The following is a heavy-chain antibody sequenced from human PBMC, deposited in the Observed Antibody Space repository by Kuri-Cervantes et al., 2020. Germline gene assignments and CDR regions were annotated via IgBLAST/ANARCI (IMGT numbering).Heavy chain of an antibody. J-gene: IGHJ4*02. CDR1: GFTFSSYA. CDR2: ISYDGSNK. CDR3: AKGVTPGLRYFDWLSDY. V-gene: IGHV3-30-3*01. Sequence: LSLTCAASGFTFSSYAMRWVRQAPGKGLEWVAVISYDGSNKYYADSVKGRFTISRDNSKNTLYLQMNSLRAEDTAVYYCAKGVTPGLRYFDWLSDYWGQGTLVTDSS. D-gene: IGHD3-9*01.